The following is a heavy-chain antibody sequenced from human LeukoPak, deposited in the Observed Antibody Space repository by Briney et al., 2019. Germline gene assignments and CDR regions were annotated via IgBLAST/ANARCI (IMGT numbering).Heavy chain of an antibody. J-gene: IGHJ4*02. V-gene: IGHV3-21*01. Sequence: GGSLRLSCAASGFTFSSYSMNWVRQAPGKGLEWVSSISSSSSYIYYADSVKGRFTISIDNAKNSRYLQMNSLRAEDTSVYYYARDQTNYYDRSGYYCPFDYGGQGTLVT. CDR3: ARDQTNYYDRSGYYCPFDY. CDR2: ISSSSSYI. D-gene: IGHD3-22*01. CDR1: GFTFSSYS.